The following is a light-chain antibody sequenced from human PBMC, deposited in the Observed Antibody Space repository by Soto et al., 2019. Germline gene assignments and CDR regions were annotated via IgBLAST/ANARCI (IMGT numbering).Light chain of an antibody. CDR3: QQKGT. CDR2: GAS. CDR1: QSVSSN. Sequence: EIVMTQSPATLSVSPGERATLSRRASQSVSSNLAWYQQKPGQAPRLLIYGASTRATGIPARFSGSGSGTEFTLTISSLQSEDFAVYYCQQKGTFGQGTKVEIK. V-gene: IGKV3-15*01. J-gene: IGKJ1*01.